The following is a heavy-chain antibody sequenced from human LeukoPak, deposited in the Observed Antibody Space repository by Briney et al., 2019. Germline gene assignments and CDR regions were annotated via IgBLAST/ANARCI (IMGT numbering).Heavy chain of an antibody. J-gene: IGHJ3*02. V-gene: IGHV4-4*07. Sequence: SETPSLTCTVSGGSISSYYWSWIRQPAGKGLEWSGRIYTSGITNYNPSLKSRVTISVDTSKNQFSLKLSSVTAADTAVYYCARGLRGYSYGRPSNAFDIWGQGTMVTVSS. CDR1: GGSISSYY. CDR2: IYTSGIT. CDR3: ARGLRGYSYGRPSNAFDI. D-gene: IGHD5-18*01.